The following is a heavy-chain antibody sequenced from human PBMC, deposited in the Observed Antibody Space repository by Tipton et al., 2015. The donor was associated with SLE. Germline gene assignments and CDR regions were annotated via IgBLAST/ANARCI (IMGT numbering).Heavy chain of an antibody. CDR1: GGSFSGYY. Sequence: TLSLTCAAYGGSFSGYYWTWIRQPPRKGLEWIGEINHSGVTNYNPSLKSRVTISVDTSKNQVSLKLTSVTAADTAVYYCARVAPSEVFDYWGQGTLVTVSS. V-gene: IGHV4-34*01. CDR3: ARVAPSEVFDY. J-gene: IGHJ4*02. CDR2: INHSGVT.